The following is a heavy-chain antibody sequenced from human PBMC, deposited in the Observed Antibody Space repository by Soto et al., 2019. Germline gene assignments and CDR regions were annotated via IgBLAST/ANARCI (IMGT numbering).Heavy chain of an antibody. Sequence: GGSLRLSCAASGFTFSSYEMNWVRQAPGKGLEWVSYISSSGSTIYYADSVKGRFTISRDNAKNSLYLQMNSLRAEDTAVYYCARDGIRTGTTPELLNWFDPWGQGTLVTVSS. CDR1: GFTFSSYE. V-gene: IGHV3-48*03. D-gene: IGHD1-7*01. CDR2: ISSSGSTI. CDR3: ARDGIRTGTTPELLNWFDP. J-gene: IGHJ5*02.